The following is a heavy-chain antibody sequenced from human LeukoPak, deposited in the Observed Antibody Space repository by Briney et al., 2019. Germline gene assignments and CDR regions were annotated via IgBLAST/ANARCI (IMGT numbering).Heavy chain of an antibody. D-gene: IGHD3-10*01. V-gene: IGHV3-66*02. CDR1: GFTVSSNY. Sequence: GGSLRLSCAASGFTVSSNYMSWVRQAPGKGLEWVSVIYSGGSTYYADSVKGRFTISRDNSKNTLYLQMNSLRAEDTAVYYCAREGGNYGSEDTTIDYWGQGTLVTVSS. CDR3: AREGGNYGSEDTTIDY. CDR2: IYSGGST. J-gene: IGHJ4*02.